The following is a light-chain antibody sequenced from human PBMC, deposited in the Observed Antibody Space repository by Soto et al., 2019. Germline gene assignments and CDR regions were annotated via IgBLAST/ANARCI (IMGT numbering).Light chain of an antibody. CDR3: QQRSNWPPAWT. Sequence: EIVLTQSPATLSLSPAERSTLSYRASQSVSSYLAWYQQKPGQAPRLLIYDASNRATGIPARFSGSGSGTDFTLTISSLEPEDFAVYYCQQRSNWPPAWTFGQGTKVDIK. CDR1: QSVSSY. J-gene: IGKJ1*01. CDR2: DAS. V-gene: IGKV3-11*01.